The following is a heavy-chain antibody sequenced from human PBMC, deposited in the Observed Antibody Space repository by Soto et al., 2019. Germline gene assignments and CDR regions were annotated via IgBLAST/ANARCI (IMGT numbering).Heavy chain of an antibody. V-gene: IGHV5-51*01. CDR1: GYTFTTYW. D-gene: IGHD3-22*01. CDR3: ARQGYHYDSYSFGY. Sequence: PGESLKISCNAPGYTFTTYWIGWVRQMPGKGLEWMGIIYPSNSETRFSPSFQGQVSISADKSIFTAYLQWTSLKASDTAMYYCARQGYHYDSYSFGYWGQGTLVTVSS. J-gene: IGHJ4*02. CDR2: IYPSNSET.